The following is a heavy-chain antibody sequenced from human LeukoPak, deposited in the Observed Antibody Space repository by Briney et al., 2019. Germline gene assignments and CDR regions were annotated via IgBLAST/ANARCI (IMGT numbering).Heavy chain of an antibody. CDR2: IRADGVST. Sequence: GGSLRLSCAASGFTFSSYAMHWVRQAPGKGLEWVSLIRADGVSTYYADSVKGRFTISRDNSKNALYLQINSLKTEDTALYYCAKDYYWGQGTKVTVSS. CDR3: AKDYY. CDR1: GFTFSSYA. V-gene: IGHV3-43*02. J-gene: IGHJ4*02.